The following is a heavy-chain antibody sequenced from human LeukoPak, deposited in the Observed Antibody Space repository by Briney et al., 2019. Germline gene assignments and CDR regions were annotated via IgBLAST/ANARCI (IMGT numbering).Heavy chain of an antibody. D-gene: IGHD6-13*01. CDR3: ARASQASWYFDY. J-gene: IGHJ4*02. CDR1: GFTFSSYG. V-gene: IGHV3-30*02. Sequence: GGSLRLSCAASGFTFSSYGMHWVRQAPGKGLEWVAFIRYDGSNKYYADSVKGRFTISRDNSKNSLYLQMNSLRAEDTAVYYCARASQASWYFDYWGQGTLVTVSS. CDR2: IRYDGSNK.